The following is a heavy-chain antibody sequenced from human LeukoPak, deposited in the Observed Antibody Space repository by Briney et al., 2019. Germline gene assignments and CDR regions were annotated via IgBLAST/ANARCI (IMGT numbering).Heavy chain of an antibody. D-gene: IGHD3-9*01. J-gene: IGHJ6*03. CDR1: GCTFTSYG. CDR3: ARDLVDPIYFHFYMDA. V-gene: IGHV1-18*01. Sequence: GASVKVSCKASGCTFTSYGISWVRQAPGQGLEWMGWISAYNGNTNYAQKLQGRVTMTTDTSTSTAYMELRSLRSDDTAVYYCARDLVDPIYFHFYMDAWGKGTTVTVSS. CDR2: ISAYNGNT.